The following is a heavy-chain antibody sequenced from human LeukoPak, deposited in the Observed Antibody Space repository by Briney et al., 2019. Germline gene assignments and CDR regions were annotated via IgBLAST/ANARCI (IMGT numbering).Heavy chain of an antibody. CDR3: ARALTRYCSSTSCYLGYFDY. Sequence: SVKVSCKASGGTFNSYAISWVRQAPGQGLEWMGGIIPIFGTANYAQKFQGRVTITADESTSTDYMELSSLRSEDTAVYYCARALTRYCSSTSCYLGYFDYWGQGTLVTVSS. CDR1: GGTFNSYA. CDR2: IIPIFGTA. V-gene: IGHV1-69*01. D-gene: IGHD2-2*01. J-gene: IGHJ4*02.